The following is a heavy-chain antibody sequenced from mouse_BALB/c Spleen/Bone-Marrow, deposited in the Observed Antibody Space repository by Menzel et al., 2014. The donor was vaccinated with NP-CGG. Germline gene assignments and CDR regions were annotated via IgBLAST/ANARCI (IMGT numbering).Heavy chain of an antibody. Sequence: QVQLQQPGADLVKPGASVKLSCKASGHTFTSYWMHWVKQRPGQGLEWIGEIDPSDSYTNYNQKFKGKATLTVDKSSSTAYMQLSSLTSEDSAVYYCARGLYGDSVYWGQGTTLTVSS. V-gene: IGHV1-69*02. D-gene: IGHD2-13*01. CDR3: ARGLYGDSVY. CDR2: IDPSDSYT. CDR1: GHTFTSYW. J-gene: IGHJ2*01.